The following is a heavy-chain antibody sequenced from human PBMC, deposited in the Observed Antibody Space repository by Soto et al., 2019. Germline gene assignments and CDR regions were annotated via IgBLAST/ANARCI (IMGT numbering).Heavy chain of an antibody. CDR1: GYTFTSYG. D-gene: IGHD3-3*01. J-gene: IGHJ6*03. Sequence: ASVKVSCKASGYTFTSYGISWVRQAPGQGLEWMGWISAYNGNTNYAQKLQGRVTMTTDTSTSTAYMELRSLRSDDTAVYYCARGSSGYDFWSGYSGYYMDVWGKGTTVTVPS. V-gene: IGHV1-18*01. CDR2: ISAYNGNT. CDR3: ARGSSGYDFWSGYSGYYMDV.